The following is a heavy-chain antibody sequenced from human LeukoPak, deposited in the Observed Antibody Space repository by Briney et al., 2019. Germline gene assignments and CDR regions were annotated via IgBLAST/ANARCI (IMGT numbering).Heavy chain of an antibody. Sequence: SETLSLTCTVSGGSISSSSYYWGWIRQPPGKGLEWIGSIYYSGSTYYNPSLKSRVTISVDTSKNQFSLKLSSVTAADTAVYYCARMSIAAAVRYWGQGTLVTVSS. D-gene: IGHD6-13*01. CDR1: GGSISSSSYY. CDR2: IYYSGST. CDR3: ARMSIAAAVRY. J-gene: IGHJ4*02. V-gene: IGHV4-39*07.